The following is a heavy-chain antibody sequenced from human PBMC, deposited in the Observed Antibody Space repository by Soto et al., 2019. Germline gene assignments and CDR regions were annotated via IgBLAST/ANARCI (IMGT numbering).Heavy chain of an antibody. CDR3: AKDQPGILGNYFDC. D-gene: IGHD7-27*01. CDR2: ISYDGSNK. Sequence: PGGSLRLSCAASGFTFSSYGMHWVRQAPGKGLEWVAVISYDGSNKYYADSVKGRFTISRDNSKNTLYLQMNSLRAEDTAVYYCAKDQPGILGNYFDCWGQGTLVTVSS. V-gene: IGHV3-30*18. J-gene: IGHJ4*02. CDR1: GFTFSSYG.